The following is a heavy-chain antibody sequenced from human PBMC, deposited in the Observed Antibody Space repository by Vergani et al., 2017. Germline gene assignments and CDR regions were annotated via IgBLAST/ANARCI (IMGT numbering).Heavy chain of an antibody. Sequence: EVQLVESGGGLVQPGGSLRLSCAASGFTFSRHWMHWVRQAPGKGLVWVSRVNPEGTNTPYADSVKGRFTISRDNAKNMMYLQLNSLRDEDTAVYYCAKDPRLKEDYYYYYMDVWGKGTTVTVSS. J-gene: IGHJ6*03. CDR3: AKDPRLKEDYYYYYMDV. CDR2: VNPEGTNT. CDR1: GFTFSRHW. V-gene: IGHV3-74*01.